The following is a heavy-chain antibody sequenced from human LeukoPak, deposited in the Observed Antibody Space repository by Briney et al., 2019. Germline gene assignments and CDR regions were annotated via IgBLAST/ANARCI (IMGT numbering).Heavy chain of an antibody. V-gene: IGHV3-53*01. CDR1: GFTVSSNY. Sequence: GGSLRLSCAASGFTVSSNYMSWVRQAPGKGLEWVSVIYSGGSTYYADSVKGRFTISRDNSKNTLYLQMNSLGAEDTAVYYCARVDYSKLRRDYWGQGTLVTVSS. CDR3: ARVDYSKLRRDY. CDR2: IYSGGST. J-gene: IGHJ4*02. D-gene: IGHD4-11*01.